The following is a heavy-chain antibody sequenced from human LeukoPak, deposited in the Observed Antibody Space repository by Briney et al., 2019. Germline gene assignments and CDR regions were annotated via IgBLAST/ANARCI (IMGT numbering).Heavy chain of an antibody. D-gene: IGHD3-10*01. CDR2: INWNGGNT. CDR3: AKDRIRGGVGWFDP. J-gene: IGHJ5*02. CDR1: GFTFDDYG. Sequence: GGSLRLSCAASGFTFDDYGMSWVRQAPGKGLEWVSGINWNGGNTGYADSVKGRFTISRDNSKNTLYLQMNSLRAEDTAVYYCAKDRIRGGVGWFDPWGQGTLVTVSS. V-gene: IGHV3-20*04.